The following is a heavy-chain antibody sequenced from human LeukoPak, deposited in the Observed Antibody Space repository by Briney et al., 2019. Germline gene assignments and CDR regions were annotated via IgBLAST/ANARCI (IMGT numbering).Heavy chain of an antibody. D-gene: IGHD6-19*01. J-gene: IGHJ4*02. CDR1: GFTFSSYS. CDR2: ISSSSSYI. CDR3: ARDLSGAQVQNDY. Sequence: GGSLRLTCAASGFTFSSYSMNWVRQAPGKGLEWVSSISSSSSYIYYADSVKGRFTISRDNAKNSLYLQMNSLRAEDTAVYYCARDLSGAQVQNDYWGQGTLVTVSS. V-gene: IGHV3-21*01.